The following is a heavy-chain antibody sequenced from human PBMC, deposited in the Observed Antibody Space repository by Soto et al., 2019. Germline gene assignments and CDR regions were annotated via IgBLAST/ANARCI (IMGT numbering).Heavy chain of an antibody. J-gene: IGHJ2*01. CDR1: GFTFSDYA. D-gene: IGHD3-16*01. CDR3: AKVAGGLGYFDL. CDR2: ISATGGNI. Sequence: RRLSCVASGFTFSDYAMTWVRQAPGKGLEWVATISATGGNIEYTDSLKGRFTISRDNSKNTLYLQLNGLTSDDTAVHYCAKVAGGLGYFDLWGRGTLVTVSS. V-gene: IGHV3-23*01.